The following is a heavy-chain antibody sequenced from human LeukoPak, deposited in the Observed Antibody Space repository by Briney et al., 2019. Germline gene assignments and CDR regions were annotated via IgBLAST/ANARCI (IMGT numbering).Heavy chain of an antibody. V-gene: IGHV3-21*01. Sequence: GGSLRLSCAASGFTFSSYSMNWVRQAPGKALEWVSSISSSGSYIYYADSVKGRFTISRDNAKNSLYLQMNSLRAEDTAVYYCAREVQWLGNYFDYWGQGTLVTVSS. CDR1: GFTFSSYS. J-gene: IGHJ4*02. D-gene: IGHD6-19*01. CDR2: ISSSGSYI. CDR3: AREVQWLGNYFDY.